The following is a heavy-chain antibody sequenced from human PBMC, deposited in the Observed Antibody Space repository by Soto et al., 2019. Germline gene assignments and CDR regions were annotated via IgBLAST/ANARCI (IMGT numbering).Heavy chain of an antibody. V-gene: IGHV3-30-3*01. CDR2: ISYDGSNK. CDR3: ARDRVPADWYYGMDV. CDR1: GFTFSSYA. Sequence: QVQLVESGGGVVQPGRSLRLSCAASGFTFSSYAMHWVRQAPGKGLEWVAVISYDGSNKYYADSVKGRFTISRDNSKNTLYLQMNSLRAEDTAVYYCARDRVPADWYYGMDVWGQGTTVTVSS. D-gene: IGHD3-9*01. J-gene: IGHJ6*02.